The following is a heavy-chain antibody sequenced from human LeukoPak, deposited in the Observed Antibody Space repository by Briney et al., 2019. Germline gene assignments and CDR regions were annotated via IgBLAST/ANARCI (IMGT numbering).Heavy chain of an antibody. CDR2: FNPSGGST. V-gene: IGHV1-46*01. Sequence: ASVKVSCKASGYTFTSYYMHWVRQAPGQGLEWMGIFNPSGGSTSYAQKFQGRVTMTRDTSTSTVYMELSSLRSEDTAVYYCARAQAWDSSDPNWFDPWGQGTLVTVSS. J-gene: IGHJ5*02. CDR1: GYTFTSYY. D-gene: IGHD6-19*01. CDR3: ARAQAWDSSDPNWFDP.